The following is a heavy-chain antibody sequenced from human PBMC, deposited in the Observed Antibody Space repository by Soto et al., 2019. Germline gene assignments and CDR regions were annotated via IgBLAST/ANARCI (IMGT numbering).Heavy chain of an antibody. Sequence: GGAPRLCRAASGFTLSSYLMSWGRPAPGKGPEWVANIKQDGSEKYYVDSVKGRFTISRDNAKNSLYLQMNSLRAEDTAVYYCARDMVVAAARRHYYYMDVWGKGTTVTVSS. J-gene: IGHJ6*03. CDR2: IKQDGSEK. CDR3: ARDMVVAAARRHYYYMDV. CDR1: GFTLSSYL. D-gene: IGHD6-13*01. V-gene: IGHV3-7*01.